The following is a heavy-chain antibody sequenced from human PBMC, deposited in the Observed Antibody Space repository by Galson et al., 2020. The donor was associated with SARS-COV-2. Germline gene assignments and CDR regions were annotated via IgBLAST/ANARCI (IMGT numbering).Heavy chain of an antibody. V-gene: IGHV4-39*01. CDR3: ARQKYDILTEGIFDI. CDR1: GGSISSSSYY. CDR2: IYYSGST. J-gene: IGHJ3*02. D-gene: IGHD3-9*01. Sequence: SQTLSLTCTVSGGSISSSSYYWGWIRQPPGKGLEWIGSIYYSGSTYYNPSLQSRVTISVDTSKNQFSLKLSSVTAADTAVYYCARQKYDILTEGIFDIWGQGTMVTVSS.